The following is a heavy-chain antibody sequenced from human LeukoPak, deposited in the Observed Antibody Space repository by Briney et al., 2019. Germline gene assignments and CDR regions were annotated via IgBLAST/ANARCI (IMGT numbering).Heavy chain of an antibody. D-gene: IGHD4-17*01. CDR2: INPNSGGT. J-gene: IGHJ4*02. CDR3: AREKSETTVTTGFDY. CDR1: GYTFTGYY. V-gene: IGHV1-2*02. Sequence: RASVKVSCKASGYTFTGYYMHWVRPAPGQGLEWMGWINPNSGGTNYAQKFQGRVTMTRDTSISTAYMELSRLRSDDTAVYYCAREKSETTVTTGFDYWGQGTLVTVSS.